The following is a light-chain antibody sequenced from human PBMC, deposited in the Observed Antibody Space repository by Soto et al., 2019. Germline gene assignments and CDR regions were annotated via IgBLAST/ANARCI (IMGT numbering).Light chain of an antibody. V-gene: IGLV2-18*02. CDR3: SSHTNDGVL. CDR1: TSDVIFYKR. Sequence: QSALTQPPSVSGSPGQSVTISCTGTTSDVIFYKRVSWYQQPPGTAPKLIIYEAGNRPSGVPDRFSGSKSGKTASLTISGLQAEDEADYYCSSHTNDGVLFGGGTKLTVL. CDR2: EAG. J-gene: IGLJ2*01.